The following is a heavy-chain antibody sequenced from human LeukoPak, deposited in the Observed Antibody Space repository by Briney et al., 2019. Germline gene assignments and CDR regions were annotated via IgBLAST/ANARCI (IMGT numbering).Heavy chain of an antibody. V-gene: IGHV3-48*01. J-gene: IGHJ4*02. CDR1: GFTFSSYN. CDR3: ARAFDY. Sequence: GGSLRLSCAASGFTFSSYNMNWVRQAPGKGLEWVSYISSCSSTIYYADSVKGRFTISRDNAENSLYLQMNSLRAEDTAVYYCARAFDYWGQGTLVTVSS. CDR2: ISSCSSTI.